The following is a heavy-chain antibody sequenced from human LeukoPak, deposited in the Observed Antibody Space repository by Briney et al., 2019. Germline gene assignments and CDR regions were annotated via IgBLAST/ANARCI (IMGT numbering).Heavy chain of an antibody. J-gene: IGHJ4*02. D-gene: IGHD5-18*01. Sequence: GGSLRLSCAASGFTFSSYSMNWVRQAPGKGLEWVSSISSSSSYIYYADSVKGRFTISRDNAKNSLYLQMNSLRAEDTAVYYCASQRGYSYARYFDDWGQGTLVTVSS. CDR3: ASQRGYSYARYFDD. V-gene: IGHV3-21*01. CDR1: GFTFSSYS. CDR2: ISSSSSYI.